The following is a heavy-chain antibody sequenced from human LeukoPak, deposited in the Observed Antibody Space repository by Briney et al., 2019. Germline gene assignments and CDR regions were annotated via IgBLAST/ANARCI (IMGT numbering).Heavy chain of an antibody. V-gene: IGHV4-38-2*02. CDR1: GYSISSGYY. J-gene: IGHJ4*02. CDR2: IYHSGST. D-gene: IGHD3-3*01. Sequence: SETLSLTCAVSGYSISSGYYWGWIRQPPGKGLEWIGSIYHSGSTYYNPSLKSRVTISVDTSKNQFSLKLSSVTAADTAVYYCAREELYDFWSGYFDYWGQGTLVTVSS. CDR3: AREELYDFWSGYFDY.